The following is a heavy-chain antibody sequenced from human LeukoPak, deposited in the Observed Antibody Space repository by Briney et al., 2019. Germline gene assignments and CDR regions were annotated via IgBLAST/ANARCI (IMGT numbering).Heavy chain of an antibody. V-gene: IGHV4-59*01. CDR1: GGTISSYY. D-gene: IGHD6-6*01. CDR3: ARHRGSSSNFDY. CDR2: IYYSGST. J-gene: IGHJ4*02. Sequence: PSETLSLTCIVSGGTISSYYWSWIRQSPGKGLEWIGYIYYSGSTNYNPSLKSRVTISVDTSKNQFSLKVSSVTAADTAVYYCARHRGSSSNFDYWGQGTLVTVSS.